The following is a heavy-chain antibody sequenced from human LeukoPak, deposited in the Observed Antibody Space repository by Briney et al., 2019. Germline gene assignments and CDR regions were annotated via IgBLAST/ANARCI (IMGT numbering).Heavy chain of an antibody. Sequence: PSETLSLTCTVSGGSISSYYWSWIRQPPGKGLEWIGYIYYSGSTNYNPSLKSRVTISVDTSKNQFSLKLSSVTAADTAVYYCARRFYYDILTGYSNWGQGTLVTVSS. V-gene: IGHV4-59*08. CDR1: GGSISSYY. CDR3: ARRFYYDILTGYSN. J-gene: IGHJ4*02. D-gene: IGHD3-9*01. CDR2: IYYSGST.